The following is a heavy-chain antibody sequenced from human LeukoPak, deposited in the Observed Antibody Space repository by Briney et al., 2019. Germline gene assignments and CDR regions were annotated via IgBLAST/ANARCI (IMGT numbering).Heavy chain of an antibody. D-gene: IGHD3-10*01. V-gene: IGHV3-53*01. Sequence: GGSLRLSCAASGFTVSSNYMSWVRQAPGKGLEWVSVIYSGGSTYYADSVKGRFTISRDNSKNTLYLQMNSLRAEDTAVYYCARFGRFSASLDYWGQGTLVTVSS. CDR3: ARFGRFSASLDY. J-gene: IGHJ4*02. CDR2: IYSGGST. CDR1: GFTVSSNY.